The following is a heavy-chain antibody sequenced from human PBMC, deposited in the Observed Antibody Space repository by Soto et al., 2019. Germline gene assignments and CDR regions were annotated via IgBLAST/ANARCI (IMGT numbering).Heavy chain of an antibody. V-gene: IGHV4-59*01. CDR1: GGSISSYY. CDR2: IYYSGST. J-gene: IGHJ5*02. D-gene: IGHD6-13*01. Sequence: QVQLQESGPGLVKPSETLSLTCTVSGGSISSYYSSWIRQPPGKGLEWIGCIYYSGSTNYNPSLKGRVTISVDTSKNQFSLKLSSVTAADTAVYYCARDRRSSWYKYNWFDPWGQGTLVTVSS. CDR3: ARDRRSSWYKYNWFDP.